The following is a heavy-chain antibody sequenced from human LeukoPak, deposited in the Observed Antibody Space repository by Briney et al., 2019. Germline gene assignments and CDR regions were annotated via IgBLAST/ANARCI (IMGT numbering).Heavy chain of an antibody. D-gene: IGHD2-8*02. V-gene: IGHV4-31*03. Sequence: SETLSLTCTVSGGSIRSGGFYWSWIRQHPGKVLDWIGYIHHTGSTYYNPSLKSRLSISVDTPKTQFSLRLSSVTAADTAVYYCARLVPHYYYGLDLWGQGTTVTVSS. CDR3: ARLVPHYYYGLDL. CDR1: GGSIRSGGFY. CDR2: IHHTGST. J-gene: IGHJ6*02.